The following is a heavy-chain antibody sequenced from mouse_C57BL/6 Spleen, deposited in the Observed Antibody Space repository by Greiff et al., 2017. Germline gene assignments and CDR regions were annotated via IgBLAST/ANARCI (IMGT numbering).Heavy chain of an antibody. CDR3: ARWVSAEYFDV. CDR2: INPNNGGT. V-gene: IGHV1-26*01. Sequence: VQLQQSGPELVKPGASVKISCKASGYTFTDYYMNWVKQSHGKSLEWIGDINPNNGGTSYNQKFKGKATLTVDKSSSTAYMELRSLTSEDSAVYYCARWVSAEYFDVWGTGTTVTVSS. CDR1: GYTFTDYY. D-gene: IGHD6-1*01. J-gene: IGHJ1*03.